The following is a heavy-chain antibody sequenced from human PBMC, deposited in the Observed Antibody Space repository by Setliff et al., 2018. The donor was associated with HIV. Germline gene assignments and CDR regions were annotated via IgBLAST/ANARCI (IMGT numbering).Heavy chain of an antibody. CDR3: ARFYGSYDVGGFDI. D-gene: IGHD3-16*01. CDR2: MNPDGSNT. J-gene: IGHJ3*02. CDR1: GYSFITYW. V-gene: IGHV5-51*01. Sequence: PGASLKISCKGSGYSFITYWIGWVRQRPGKGLEWMGIMNPDGSNTRYSPSFQGQVTISVDESISTAYLQWSSLKASDTAFYYCARFYGSYDVGGFDIWGQGTKVTVSS.